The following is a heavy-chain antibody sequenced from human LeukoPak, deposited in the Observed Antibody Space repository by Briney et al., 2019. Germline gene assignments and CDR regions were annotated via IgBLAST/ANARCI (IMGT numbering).Heavy chain of an antibody. CDR2: IYSGGST. J-gene: IGHJ4*02. Sequence: GGSLRLSCAASGFTVTSNYMSWVRQAPGKGLEWVSVIYSGGSTYYADSVKGRFTISRDNSKNTVDLQMNSLRAEDTAVYYCARGHDYDSSVAYWGQGTLVTVSS. V-gene: IGHV3-66*01. CDR3: ARGHDYDSSVAY. D-gene: IGHD3-22*01. CDR1: GFTVTSNY.